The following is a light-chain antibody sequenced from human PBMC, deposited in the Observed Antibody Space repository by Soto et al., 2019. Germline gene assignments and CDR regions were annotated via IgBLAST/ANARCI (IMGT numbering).Light chain of an antibody. CDR1: STDVGSYDF. CDR2: EVS. J-gene: IGLJ1*01. CDR3: TSYTSNGAPYL. V-gene: IGLV2-14*01. Sequence: QSVLTQPASVSGSPGQSITISCAGTSTDVGSYDFVSWYQQHPGKAPKLVISEVSNRPSGVSNRFSGSKSGNTASLTISGLQAEDEADYYCTSYTSNGAPYLFGTGTKVTVL.